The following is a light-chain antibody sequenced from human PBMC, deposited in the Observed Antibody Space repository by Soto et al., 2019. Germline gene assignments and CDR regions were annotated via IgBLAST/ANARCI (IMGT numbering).Light chain of an antibody. CDR2: DNN. CDR1: SSNIGNNY. V-gene: IGLV1-51*01. CDR3: GTWDSSLSAWV. Sequence: QSVLTQPPSVSAAPGRKVTISCSGSSSNIGNNYVSWYQQFPGTAPQLLIYDNNKRPSGIPNRFSGSKSGTSATLGITGLQTGDEADYYCGTWDSSLSAWVFGGGTKVTVL. J-gene: IGLJ3*02.